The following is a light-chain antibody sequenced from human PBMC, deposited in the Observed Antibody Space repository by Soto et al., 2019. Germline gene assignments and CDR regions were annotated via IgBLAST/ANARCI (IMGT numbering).Light chain of an antibody. CDR3: QQVYSYPRT. J-gene: IGKJ3*01. CDR1: QAIGSY. V-gene: IGKV1-9*01. Sequence: IQLTQSPSSLSASVGDTVTITCRASQAIGSYFAWYQQRPGTAPKLLIYSASTLHSGVPSRFSGSGSGTDFTLTISSLQPEDVATYYCQQVYSYPRTFGPGTTVEI. CDR2: SAS.